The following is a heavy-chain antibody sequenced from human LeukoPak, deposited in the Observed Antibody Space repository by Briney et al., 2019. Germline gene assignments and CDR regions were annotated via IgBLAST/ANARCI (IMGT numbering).Heavy chain of an antibody. CDR1: GFSLSTSGMC. J-gene: IGHJ4*02. D-gene: IGHD3-10*01. CDR3: ARCGLLWFGEPTYFDY. V-gene: IGHV2-70*11. Sequence: RESGPALVKPPQTLTLTCTFSGFSLSTSGMCVSWIRQPPGKALEWLSRIDWDDDKYYSTSLKTRLTISKDTSKTQVVLTMTNMDPVDTATYYCARCGLLWFGEPTYFDYWGQGTLVTVSS. CDR2: IDWDDDK.